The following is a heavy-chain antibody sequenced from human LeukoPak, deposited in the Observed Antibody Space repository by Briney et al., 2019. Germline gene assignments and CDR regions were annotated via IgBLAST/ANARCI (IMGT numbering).Heavy chain of an antibody. Sequence: GESLKSSSKGSGYSFTSYCIGWVRHMPRKGREWMGIIYTGDSDTRYSPSFPAQVTTSADQSITTASLQWSSLRASDTARYYCAGAANVGDAFDIWGEGKMVTLSS. CDR1: GYSFTSYC. CDR3: AGAANVGDAFDI. CDR2: IYTGDSDT. D-gene: IGHD1-26*01. V-gene: IGHV5-51*01. J-gene: IGHJ3*02.